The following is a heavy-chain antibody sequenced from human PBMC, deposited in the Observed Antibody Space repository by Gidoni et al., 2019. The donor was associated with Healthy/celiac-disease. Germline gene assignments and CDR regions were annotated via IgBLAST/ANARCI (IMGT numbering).Heavy chain of an antibody. CDR3: ARGSVSVVPAAKSFDY. Sequence: QVQLQQWGAGLLKPSETLSLTCAVYGGSFSGYYWSWILQPPGKGLEWIGEINHSGSTNYNPSLKSRVTISVDTSKNQFSLKLSSVTAADTAVYYCARGSVSVVPAAKSFDYWGQGTLVTVSS. D-gene: IGHD2-2*01. V-gene: IGHV4-34*01. CDR1: GGSFSGYY. J-gene: IGHJ4*02. CDR2: INHSGST.